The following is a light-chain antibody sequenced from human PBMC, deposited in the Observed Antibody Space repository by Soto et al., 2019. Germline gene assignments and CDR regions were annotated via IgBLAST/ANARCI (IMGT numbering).Light chain of an antibody. CDR3: QHYKSDSEA. CDR1: QSIXSSY. CDR2: NAS. Sequence: IVLTQSPGTLSLSPGERATLFCRASQSIXSSYLAWYQQKPGLAPRLLXANASSMATGSPDRVSGSGSVTDFTLTISSLQPDDFANYYCQHYKSDSEAFGQGTKVDIK. J-gene: IGKJ1*01. V-gene: IGKV3D-20*01.